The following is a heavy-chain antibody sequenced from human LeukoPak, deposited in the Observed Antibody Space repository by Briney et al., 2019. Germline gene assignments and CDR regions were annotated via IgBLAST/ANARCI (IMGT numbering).Heavy chain of an antibody. CDR1: GFTFSSYT. V-gene: IGHV3-23*01. J-gene: IGHJ4*02. Sequence: GGSLRLSCAASGFTFSSYTMSWVRQAPGKGLEWVSTITTSDGNTYYADSVKGRFTVSRDNSKNTLFLQMNSLRAEDTAVYYCAKDGGLWVSAHWGDSWGRGTLATVSS. D-gene: IGHD7-27*01. CDR2: ITTSDGNT. CDR3: AKDGGLWVSAHWGDS.